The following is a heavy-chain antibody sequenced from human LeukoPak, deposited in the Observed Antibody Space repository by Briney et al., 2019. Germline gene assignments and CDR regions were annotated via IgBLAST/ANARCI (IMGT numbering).Heavy chain of an antibody. CDR1: GGSLISFY. V-gene: IGHV4-59*01. CDR2: IYNSGST. CDR3: ARDRRGQQLAGWLDT. D-gene: IGHD6-13*01. J-gene: IGHJ5*02. Sequence: SETLSLTCTVSGGSLISFYWSWIRQPPGKGLDWIGYIYNSGSTIYNPSLKSRVAISVDTSKNQLSLKLSSVTAADTDVYYCARDRRGQQLAGWLDTWGQGTLVTVSS.